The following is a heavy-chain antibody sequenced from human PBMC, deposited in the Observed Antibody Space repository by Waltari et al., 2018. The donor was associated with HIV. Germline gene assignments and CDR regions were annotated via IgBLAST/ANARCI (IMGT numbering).Heavy chain of an antibody. CDR3: ARHQDSGSSDFDY. Sequence: QLQLQESGPGLVKPSETLSLTCTVSGGSISSSSYYWGWIRQPPGKGLEWIGSIYYSGSTYYNPSLKSRVTISVDTSKNQFSLKLSSVTAADTAVYYCARHQDSGSSDFDYWGQGTLVTVSS. J-gene: IGHJ4*02. D-gene: IGHD1-26*01. CDR1: GGSISSSSYY. CDR2: IYYSGST. V-gene: IGHV4-39*01.